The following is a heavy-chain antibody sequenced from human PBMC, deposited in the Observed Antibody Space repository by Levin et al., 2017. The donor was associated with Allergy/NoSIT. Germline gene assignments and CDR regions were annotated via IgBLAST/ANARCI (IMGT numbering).Heavy chain of an antibody. CDR2: IKKDGSEK. D-gene: IGHD4/OR15-4a*01. Sequence: AGGSLRLSCAASGFTFSNDWMSWVRQAPGKGLEWVANIKKDGSEKYYVDSVRGRFTISRDNAKNSLYLQVNSLRVEDTAVYYCTRGFGASDIWGQGTLVTVSS. CDR1: GFTFSNDW. J-gene: IGHJ4*02. V-gene: IGHV3-7*04. CDR3: TRGFGASDI.